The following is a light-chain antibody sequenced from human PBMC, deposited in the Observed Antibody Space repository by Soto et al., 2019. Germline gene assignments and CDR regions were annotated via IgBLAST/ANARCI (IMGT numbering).Light chain of an antibody. CDR1: ESINDN. Sequence: EIVMTQSPATLSVSPGEGATLSCKASESINDNLAWYQQKPGQAPRLLIYAATTRATGFPARFSGSGSGTEFTLTISSLQSEDFAVYYCQQHHKWPRTFGGGTKVDIK. V-gene: IGKV3-15*01. J-gene: IGKJ4*01. CDR3: QQHHKWPRT. CDR2: AAT.